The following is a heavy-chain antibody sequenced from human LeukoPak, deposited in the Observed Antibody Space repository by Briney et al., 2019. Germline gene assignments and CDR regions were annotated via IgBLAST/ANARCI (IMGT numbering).Heavy chain of an antibody. D-gene: IGHD6-13*01. J-gene: IGHJ4*02. V-gene: IGHV3-23*01. CDR1: GFTFSSYA. CDR3: AREDGYSSSWYSDY. Sequence: GGSLRLSCAASGFTFSSYAMSWVRQAPGQGLEWVSAISDSGGSTYYADSVKGRFTISRDNSKNSLYLQMNSLRAEDTAVYYCAREDGYSSSWYSDYWGQGTLVTVSS. CDR2: ISDSGGST.